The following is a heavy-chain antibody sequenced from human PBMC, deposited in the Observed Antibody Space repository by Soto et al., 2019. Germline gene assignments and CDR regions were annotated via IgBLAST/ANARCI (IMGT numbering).Heavy chain of an antibody. D-gene: IGHD3-10*01. V-gene: IGHV4-59*01. CDR3: SRTWLSSPDVYYFPARGTFDL. J-gene: IGHJ2*01. Sequence: LTCAVHDGSIDSSSWSYALQPPRKELEWIGYIYYSGSTNYNPSLKSRVTISVDTSKNQFSLKLSSATAGDAAVYSCSRTWLSSPDVYYFPARGTFDL. CDR2: IYYSGST. CDR1: DGSIDSSS.